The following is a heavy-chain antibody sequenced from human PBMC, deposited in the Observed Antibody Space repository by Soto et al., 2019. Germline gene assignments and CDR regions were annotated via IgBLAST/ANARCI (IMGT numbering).Heavy chain of an antibody. CDR1: GGSLSSGGFS. J-gene: IGHJ4*02. D-gene: IGHD3-22*01. Sequence: SETLSLTRAVSGGSLSSGGFSRSWVRQPPGEGLEWIGYIYHSGSTYYNPSLKSRVTISVDRSKNQFSLKLSPVTAADTAVYYCARVLYDSSGSLWYYFDYWGQGTLVTVSS. V-gene: IGHV4-30-2*01. CDR3: ARVLYDSSGSLWYYFDY. CDR2: IYHSGST.